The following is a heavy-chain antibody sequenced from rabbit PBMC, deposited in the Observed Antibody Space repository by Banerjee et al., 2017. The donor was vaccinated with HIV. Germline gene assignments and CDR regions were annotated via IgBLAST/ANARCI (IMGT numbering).Heavy chain of an antibody. CDR2: FYAGSSGNT. CDR1: GFSFSSSYW. Sequence: QEQLEESGGDLVKPEGSLTLTCTASGFSFSSSYWICLVRQAPGRRLEWNACFYAGSSGNTYYASWAKGRFTNSKTSSTTVTLQMTSLTAANTATYFCARDRSASSNGNYADYGMDLWGQGTLVTVS. V-gene: IGHV1S45*01. J-gene: IGHJ6*01. CDR3: ARDRSASSNGNYADYGMDL. D-gene: IGHD1-1*01.